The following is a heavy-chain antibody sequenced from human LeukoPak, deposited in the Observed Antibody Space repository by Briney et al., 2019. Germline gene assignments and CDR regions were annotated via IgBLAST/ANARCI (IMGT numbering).Heavy chain of an antibody. V-gene: IGHV3-11*01. CDR1: GFTFSDYY. J-gene: IGHJ5*02. CDR3: ASGGCSSTSCYTYNWFDP. CDR2: ISSSGSTI. Sequence: AGGSLRLSCAASGFTFSDYYMSWIRQAPGKGLKWVSYISSSGSTIYYADSVEGRFTISRDNAKNSLYLQMNSLRAEDTAVYYCASGGCSSTSCYTYNWFDPWGQGTLVTVSS. D-gene: IGHD2-2*02.